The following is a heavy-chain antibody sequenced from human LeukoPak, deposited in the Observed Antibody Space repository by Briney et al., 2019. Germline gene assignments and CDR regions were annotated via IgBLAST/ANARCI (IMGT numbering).Heavy chain of an antibody. J-gene: IGHJ4*02. CDR3: ATDISHYGSGSYRY. V-gene: IGHV1-24*01. CDR2: FDPEDGET. D-gene: IGHD3-10*01. CDR1: GYTLTELS. Sequence: ASVKVSCKVSGYTLTELSIHWVRQAPGKGLEWMGGFDPEDGETIYAQKFQGRVTMTEDTSTDTAYMELSSLRSEDTAVYYCATDISHYGSGSYRYWGQGTLVTVSS.